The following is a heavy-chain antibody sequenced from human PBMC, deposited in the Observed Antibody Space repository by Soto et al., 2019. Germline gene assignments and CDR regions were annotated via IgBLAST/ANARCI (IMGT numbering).Heavy chain of an antibody. CDR1: GFTFSSYA. Sequence: QVQLVESGGGVVQPGRSLRLSCAASGFTFSSYAMHWVRQAPGKGLEWVAVISYDGSNKYYADSVKGRFTISRDNSKNPLYLQMNSLRAEDTAVYYCARDTAMVEYYFDYWGQGTLVTVSS. CDR2: ISYDGSNK. V-gene: IGHV3-30-3*01. CDR3: ARDTAMVEYYFDY. J-gene: IGHJ4*02. D-gene: IGHD5-18*01.